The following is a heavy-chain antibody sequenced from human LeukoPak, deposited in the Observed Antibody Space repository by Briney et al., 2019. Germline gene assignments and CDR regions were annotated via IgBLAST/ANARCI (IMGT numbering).Heavy chain of an antibody. CDR1: GFTVSSNY. J-gene: IGHJ4*02. V-gene: IGHV3-66*01. Sequence: GGSLRLSCTASGFTVSSNYMSWVRQAPGKGLEWVSVIYSGGITDYADSVKDRFTISRDSSKDTLYLQMNSLRAEDTAVYYCARVSQWLPDYWGQGTLVTVSS. CDR3: ARVSQWLPDY. D-gene: IGHD6-19*01. CDR2: IYSGGIT.